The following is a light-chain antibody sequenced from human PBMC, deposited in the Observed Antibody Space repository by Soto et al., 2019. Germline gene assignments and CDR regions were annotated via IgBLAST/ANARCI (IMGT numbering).Light chain of an antibody. CDR3: AAWDDSLNAYV. CDR1: SSNIGSNT. J-gene: IGLJ1*01. CDR2: SNN. V-gene: IGLV1-44*01. Sequence: QSALTQPPSASGTPGQRVTISCSGSSSNIGSNTVHWYQQIPGTAPRLLIYSNNQRPSGVPDRFSGSKSGTSASLAISGLQSEGEADYYCAAWDDSLNAYVFGTGTKVTV.